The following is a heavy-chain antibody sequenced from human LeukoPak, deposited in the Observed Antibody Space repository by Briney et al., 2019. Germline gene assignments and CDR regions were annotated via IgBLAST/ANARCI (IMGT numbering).Heavy chain of an antibody. J-gene: IGHJ4*02. V-gene: IGHV3-30-3*01. CDR1: GFTFSSYA. D-gene: IGHD5-24*01. CDR3: ARDRGDGYTIGDYFDY. Sequence: PGGSLRLSCAASGFTFSSYAMHWVRQAPGKGLEWVAVISYDGSNKYYADSVKGRFTISRDNSKNTLYLQMNSLRAEDTAVYYCARDRGDGYTIGDYFDYWGQGTLVTVSS. CDR2: ISYDGSNK.